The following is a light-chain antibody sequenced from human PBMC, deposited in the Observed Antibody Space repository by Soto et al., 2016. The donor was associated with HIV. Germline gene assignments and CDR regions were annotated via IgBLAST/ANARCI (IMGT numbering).Light chain of an antibody. J-gene: IGKJ2*01. CDR3: QQYYSVPYT. V-gene: IGKV1-NL1*01. CDR2: LAS. Sequence: DIQMTQSPSSLSASVGDRVTITCQASQDIDKAVAWYQQKPGQAPKLLLYLASTLQSGVPSRFSGGGSGTDYTLTISSLHPEDFAIYYCQQYYSVPYTFGQGTRLDLK. CDR1: QDIDKA.